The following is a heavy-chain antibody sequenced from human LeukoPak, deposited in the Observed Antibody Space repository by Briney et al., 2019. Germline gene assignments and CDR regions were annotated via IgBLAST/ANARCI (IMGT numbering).Heavy chain of an antibody. CDR3: ARSIVVVPPTYYHNYGMDV. CDR2: INPNSGGT. CDR1: GYTFTGYY. D-gene: IGHD2-2*01. V-gene: IGHV1-2*02. J-gene: IGHJ6*02. Sequence: ASVKVSCKASGYTFTGYYMHWVRQAPGQGLEWMGWINPNSGGTNYAQKSQGRVTMTRDTSISTAYMELSRLTSDDTALYYCARSIVVVPPTYYHNYGMDVWGQGTTVTVFS.